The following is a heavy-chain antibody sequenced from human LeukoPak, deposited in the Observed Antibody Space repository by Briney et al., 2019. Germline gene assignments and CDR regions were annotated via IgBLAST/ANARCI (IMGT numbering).Heavy chain of an antibody. CDR3: AKDRSIRYYYYGMDV. D-gene: IGHD6-13*01. Sequence: GGSLRLSCAASGFTFSSYAMSWVRQAPGKGLEWVSAISGSGGSTYYADSVKGRFTISRDNSKNTLYLQMNSLRAEDTAVYYCAKDRSIRYYYYGMDVWGQGTTVTVSS. CDR2: ISGSGGST. V-gene: IGHV3-23*01. J-gene: IGHJ6*02. CDR1: GFTFSSYA.